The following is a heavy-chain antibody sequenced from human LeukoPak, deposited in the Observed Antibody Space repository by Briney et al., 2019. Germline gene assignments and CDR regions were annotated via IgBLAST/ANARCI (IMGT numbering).Heavy chain of an antibody. CDR2: IYYSGST. CDR1: GGSISSYY. J-gene: IGHJ4*02. V-gene: IGHV4-59*08. D-gene: IGHD2-8*01. Sequence: SETLSLTCTVSGGSISSYYWSWIRQPPGKGLEWIGYIYYSGSTNYNPSLKSRVTISVDTSKNQFSLKLSSVTAAETAVDYCARSANLIRGNYFDYWGQGTLVTVSS. CDR3: ARSANLIRGNYFDY.